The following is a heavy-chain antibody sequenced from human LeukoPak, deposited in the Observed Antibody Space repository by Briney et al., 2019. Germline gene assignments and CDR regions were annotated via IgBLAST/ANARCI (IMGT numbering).Heavy chain of an antibody. V-gene: IGHV3-7*01. CDR2: IKQDGTDK. CDR3: AREKLDTRGYVDY. Sequence: GGPLRLSCAGSGFTFSTYWMSWVRQAPGKGLDWVANIKQDGTDKYYVDPVKGRFTISRDNAKNLLYLQMNSLRAEDTAVYYCAREKLDTRGYVDYWGQGTLVTVSS. J-gene: IGHJ4*02. CDR1: GFTFSTYW. D-gene: IGHD3-22*01.